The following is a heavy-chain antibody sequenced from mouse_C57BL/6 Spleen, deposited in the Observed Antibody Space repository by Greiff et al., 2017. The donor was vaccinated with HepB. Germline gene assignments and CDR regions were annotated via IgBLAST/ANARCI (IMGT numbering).Heavy chain of an antibody. Sequence: QVQLQQSGAELVRPGASVTLSCKASGYTFTDYEMHWVKQTPVHGLEWIGAIDPETGGTAYNQKFKGKAILTADKSSSTAYMELRSLTSEDSAVYYCTRKGYGNYVSDYWGQGTTLTVSS. CDR2: IDPETGGT. CDR1: GYTFTDYE. D-gene: IGHD2-1*01. V-gene: IGHV1-15*01. J-gene: IGHJ2*01. CDR3: TRKGYGNYVSDY.